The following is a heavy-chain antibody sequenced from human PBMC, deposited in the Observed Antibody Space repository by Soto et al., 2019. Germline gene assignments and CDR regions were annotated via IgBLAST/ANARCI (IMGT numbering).Heavy chain of an antibody. V-gene: IGHV1-69*12. CDR3: ARGLVGYSVVIRAFDI. Sequence: QVQLVQSGAEVKKPGSSVKVSCKASGGTFSSYAISWVRQAPGQGLEWMGGIIPIFGTANYAQKFQGRVTITADESKSTAYMELSSLRSEDTAVYYCARGLVGYSVVIRAFDIWGQGTMVTVSS. D-gene: IGHD2-21*01. J-gene: IGHJ3*02. CDR1: GGTFSSYA. CDR2: IIPIFGTA.